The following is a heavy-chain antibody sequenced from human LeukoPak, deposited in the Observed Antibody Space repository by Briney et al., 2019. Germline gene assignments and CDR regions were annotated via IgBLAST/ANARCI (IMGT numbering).Heavy chain of an antibody. CDR2: INHSGGA. V-gene: IGHV4-34*01. CDR1: GGSFSGYY. J-gene: IGHJ4*02. D-gene: IGHD6-13*01. Sequence: PSETLSLTCAVSGGSFSGYYWTWIRQTPGKGLEWIGEINHSGGANYNPSLKSRVTISVDTSKNQFSLKLSSVTAADTAVYYCARGVYIAAAQYGYWGQGTLFTVSP. CDR3: ARGVYIAAAQYGY.